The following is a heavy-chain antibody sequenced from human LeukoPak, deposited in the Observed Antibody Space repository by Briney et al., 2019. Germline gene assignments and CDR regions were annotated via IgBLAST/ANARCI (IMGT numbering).Heavy chain of an antibody. D-gene: IGHD3-16*01. CDR3: ARDLGDYDYVWGSTGHFDY. Sequence: GASVKVSCKASGYTFTSYGISWVRQAPGQGLEWIGWISAYNGNTNYAQKLQGRVTMTTDTSTSTAYMELRSLRSDDTAVYYCARDLGDYDYVWGSTGHFDYWGQGTLVTVSS. V-gene: IGHV1-18*01. CDR2: ISAYNGNT. J-gene: IGHJ4*02. CDR1: GYTFTSYG.